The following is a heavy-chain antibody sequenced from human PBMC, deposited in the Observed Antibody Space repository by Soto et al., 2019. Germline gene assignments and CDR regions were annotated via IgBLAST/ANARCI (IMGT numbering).Heavy chain of an antibody. V-gene: IGHV4-31*03. D-gene: IGHD3-22*01. Sequence: QVQLQESGPGLVKPSQTLSLTCTVSGGSISSGGYYWSWIRQHPGKGLQWIGYIYYSVSTYSNPSLKTRVTISVNTSKNQFSLKLRSVTAADTAVYYWPISSGYAEWFDPWGEGTLVTVSS. J-gene: IGHJ5*02. CDR1: GGSISSGGYY. CDR3: PISSGYAEWFDP. CDR2: IYYSVST.